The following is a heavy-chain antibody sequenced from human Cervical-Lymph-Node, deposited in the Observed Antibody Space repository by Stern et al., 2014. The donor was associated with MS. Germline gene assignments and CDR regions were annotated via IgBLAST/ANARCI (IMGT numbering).Heavy chain of an antibody. CDR1: GYSFTSYW. J-gene: IGHJ4*02. CDR3: TRSRGVVPGIHN. D-gene: IGHD3-10*01. CDR2: IYPGDSDT. Sequence: QLVQSGAEVKKSRESLRISCKGSGYSFTSYWIGWVRQMPGKGLEWMGFIYPGDSDTRYSPSFQGQVSISADRSINTAYLQWSSLQASDTAMYYCTRSRGVVPGIHNWGQGTPVTVS. V-gene: IGHV5-51*01.